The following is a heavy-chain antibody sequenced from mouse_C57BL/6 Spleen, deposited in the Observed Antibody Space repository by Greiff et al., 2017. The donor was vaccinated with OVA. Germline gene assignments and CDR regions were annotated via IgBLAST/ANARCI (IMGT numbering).Heavy chain of an antibody. D-gene: IGHD1-1*01. Sequence: VHLVESGPELVKPGASVKLSCKASGYTFTSYDINWVKQRPGQGLEWIGWIYPRDGSTKYNEKFKGKATLTVDTSSSTAYMELHSLTSEDSAVYFCARGITTRYFDVWGTGTTVTVSS. CDR3: ARGITTRYFDV. J-gene: IGHJ1*03. V-gene: IGHV1-85*01. CDR2: IYPRDGST. CDR1: GYTFTSYD.